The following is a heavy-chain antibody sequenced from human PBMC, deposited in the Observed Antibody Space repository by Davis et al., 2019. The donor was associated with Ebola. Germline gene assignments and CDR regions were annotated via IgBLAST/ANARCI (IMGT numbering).Heavy chain of an antibody. CDR1: GFIFSSYT. CDR3: ARESLWFGELYLPSMDV. CDR2: ISSSSSYI. V-gene: IGHV3-21*01. D-gene: IGHD3-10*01. J-gene: IGHJ6*02. Sequence: GGSLRLSCAASGFIFSSYTMNWVRQAPGKGLEWVSSISSSSSYIYYADSVRGRFTISRDNAKNSLYLQMNSLRAEDTAVYYCARESLWFGELYLPSMDVWGQGTTVTVSS.